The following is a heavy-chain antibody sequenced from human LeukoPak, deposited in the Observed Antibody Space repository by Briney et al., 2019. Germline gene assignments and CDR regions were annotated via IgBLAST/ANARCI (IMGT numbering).Heavy chain of an antibody. V-gene: IGHV4-38-2*02. CDR2: IYHSGST. J-gene: IGHJ3*02. CDR1: GYSISSDYY. CDR3: ARVSGITMIVVVQSDGFDI. Sequence: SETLSLTCTVSGYSISSDYYWGWIRQPPGKGLEWIGSIYHSGSTYYNPSLKSRVTISVDTSKNQFSLKLSSVTAADTAVYYCARVSGITMIVVVQSDGFDIWGQGTMVSVSS. D-gene: IGHD3-22*01.